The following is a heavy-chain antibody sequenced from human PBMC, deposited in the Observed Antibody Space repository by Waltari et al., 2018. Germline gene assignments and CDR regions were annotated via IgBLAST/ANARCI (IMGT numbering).Heavy chain of an antibody. D-gene: IGHD2-2*01. Sequence: QLQLQESGPGLVKPSETLSLTCTVSGGSVSTTSYSWAWVRQSPGKGLEWIGTFYYPGNISYNPSPTSRVTVSVDSPQTHLSLRLRSVTAADTAVYYCARLSGSCDDTGCYGHYAMDVWGQGTTVTVSS. CDR1: GGSVSTTSYS. CDR2: FYYPGNI. J-gene: IGHJ6*02. V-gene: IGHV4-39*02. CDR3: ARLSGSCDDTGCYGHYAMDV.